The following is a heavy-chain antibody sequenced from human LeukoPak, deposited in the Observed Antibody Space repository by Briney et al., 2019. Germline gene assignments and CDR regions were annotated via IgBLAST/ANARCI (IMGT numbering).Heavy chain of an antibody. CDR3: SRDNDSSGYYNPIDY. V-gene: IGHV1-2*06. CDR2: INPNSGVT. J-gene: IGHJ4*02. CDR1: GYTFTGYY. Sequence: ASVKVSCKASGYTFTGYYMHWVRQAPGQGLEWMGRINPNSGVTNYAQTFQGRVTMTREKSINTAYMEMNRLRSDDTAVYYCSRDNDSSGYYNPIDYWGQGTLVTVSS. D-gene: IGHD3-22*01.